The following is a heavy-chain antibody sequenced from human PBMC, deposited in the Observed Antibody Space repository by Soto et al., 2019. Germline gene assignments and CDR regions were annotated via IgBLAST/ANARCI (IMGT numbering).Heavy chain of an antibody. CDR2: IYSGGST. V-gene: IGHV3-53*04. J-gene: IGHJ3*02. D-gene: IGHD2-15*01. Sequence: PGGSLRLSCAASGFTVSSNYMSWVRQAPGKGLEWVSVIYSGGSTYYADSVKGRFTISRHNSKNTLYLQMNSLRAEDTAVYYCARGKKRVNFVVVAATRVEENDAFDIWGQGTMVTVSS. CDR3: ARGKKRVNFVVVAATRVEENDAFDI. CDR1: GFTVSSNY.